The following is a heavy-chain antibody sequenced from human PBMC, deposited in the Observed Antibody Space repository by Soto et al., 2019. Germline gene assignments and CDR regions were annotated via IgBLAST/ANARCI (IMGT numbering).Heavy chain of an antibody. J-gene: IGHJ6*02. CDR2: INHSGST. CDR1: GGSFSGYY. CDR3: AGHGRIAARKYYYYGMDV. Sequence: KTSETLSLTCAVYGGSFSGYYWSWIRQPPGKGLEWIGEINHSGSTNYNPSLKSRVTISVDTSKNQFSLKLSSVTAADTAVYYCAGHGRIAARKYYYYGMDVWGQGTTVTVSS. V-gene: IGHV4-34*01. D-gene: IGHD6-6*01.